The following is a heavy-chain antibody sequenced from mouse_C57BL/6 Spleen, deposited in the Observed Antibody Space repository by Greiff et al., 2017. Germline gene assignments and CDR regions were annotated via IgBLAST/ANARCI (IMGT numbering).Heavy chain of an antibody. CDR1: GYTFTDYN. Sequence: VQLQQSGPELVKPGASVKMSCKASGYTFTDYNMHWVKQSHGKSLEWIGYINPNNGGTSYNQKFKGKATLTVTKSSSTAYMELRGLTSEDSAVYYCAREELTLFDYWGQGTTLTVSS. V-gene: IGHV1-22*01. J-gene: IGHJ2*01. CDR2: INPNNGGT. CDR3: AREELTLFDY.